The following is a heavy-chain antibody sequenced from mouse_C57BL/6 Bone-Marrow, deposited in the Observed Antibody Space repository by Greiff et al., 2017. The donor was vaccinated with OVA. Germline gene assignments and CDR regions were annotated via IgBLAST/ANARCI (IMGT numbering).Heavy chain of an antibody. Sequence: QVQLKESGPGLVQPSQSLSITCTVSGFSLTSYGVHWVRQSPGKGLEWLGVIWRGGSTDYNAAFISSLSIRKDNSTSQVFFKMNSLQADDTAIYYGARNFYSNPAWFAYWGQGTLVTVSA. D-gene: IGHD2-5*01. J-gene: IGHJ3*01. CDR3: ARNFYSNPAWFAY. CDR2: IWRGGST. CDR1: GFSLTSYG. V-gene: IGHV2-2*01.